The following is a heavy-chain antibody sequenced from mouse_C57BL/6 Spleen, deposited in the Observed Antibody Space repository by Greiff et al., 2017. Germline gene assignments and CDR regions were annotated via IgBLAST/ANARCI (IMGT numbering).Heavy chain of an antibody. CDR1: GYTFTSYW. CDR2: IDPSDSET. V-gene: IGHV1-52*01. Sequence: QVQLQQPGAELVRPGSSVKLSCKASGYTFTSYWMHWVKQRPIQGLEWIGNIDPSDSETHYNQKFKDKATLTVDKSSSTAYMQLTSLKSEDSAVYYCSIRSFSTGTAGYFDVWGTGTTVTVSS. J-gene: IGHJ1*03. D-gene: IGHD4-1*02. CDR3: SIRSFSTGTAGYFDV.